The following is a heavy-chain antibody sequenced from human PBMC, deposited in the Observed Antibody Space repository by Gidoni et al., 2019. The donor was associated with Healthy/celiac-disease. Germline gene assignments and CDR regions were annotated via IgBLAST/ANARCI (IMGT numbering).Heavy chain of an antibody. CDR1: GFTFSGHA. CDR3: AKDLTTTQQWLKLGGVGYYFDY. J-gene: IGHJ4*02. V-gene: IGHV3-23*01. Sequence: EVQLLESGGVLVQPGGSLRLTCSASGFTFSGHAMSWVLQAPGKGLEWGSAISGSGGSTYYADSVKGRFTISRDNSKNTLYLQMNSLRAEDTAVYYCAKDLTTTQQWLKLGGVGYYFDYWGQGTLVTVSS. CDR2: ISGSGGST. D-gene: IGHD6-19*01.